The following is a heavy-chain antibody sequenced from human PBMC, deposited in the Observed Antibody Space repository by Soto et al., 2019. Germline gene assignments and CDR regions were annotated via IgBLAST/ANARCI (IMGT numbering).Heavy chain of an antibody. Sequence: QLQLQESGPGLVKPSETLSLTCTVSSGSISSSGDYWGWIRQPPGKGLEWIGSIYYSGSTYYNPSLKSRVTISVDTSKNQFSLKLSSVTAADTAVYYCARQVGGQQLWNWGQGTLVTVSS. V-gene: IGHV4-39*01. CDR1: SGSISSSGDY. J-gene: IGHJ4*02. D-gene: IGHD6-13*01. CDR3: ARQVGGQQLWN. CDR2: IYYSGST.